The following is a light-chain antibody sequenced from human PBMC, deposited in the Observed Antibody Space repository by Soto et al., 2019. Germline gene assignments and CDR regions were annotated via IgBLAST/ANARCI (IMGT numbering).Light chain of an antibody. CDR2: SAS. CDR3: QQGHNWPLT. CDR1: QSISTE. J-gene: IGKJ2*01. V-gene: IGKV3-15*01. Sequence: EIAMTQSPATLSVSPGERATLSCRASQSISTELAWYQRIPGQPPRLLIYSASTRATGVPARFTGSGSGSEFTVTISGLQSEDFAIYYCQQGHNWPLTFGQGTRLEI.